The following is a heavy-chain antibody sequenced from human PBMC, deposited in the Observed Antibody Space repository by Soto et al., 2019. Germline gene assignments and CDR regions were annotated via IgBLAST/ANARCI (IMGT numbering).Heavy chain of an antibody. CDR2: ISSSSSYI. V-gene: IGHV3-21*01. CDR3: ARGEAPLGYPPYYFDY. D-gene: IGHD3-16*01. Sequence: EVQLVESGGGLVKPGGSLRLSCAASGFTFSSYSMNWVRQAPGKGLEWVSSISSSSSYIYYADSVKGRFTISRDNAKNSLYLQMNSLRAEDTAVYYCARGEAPLGYPPYYFDYWGQGTLVTVSS. J-gene: IGHJ4*02. CDR1: GFTFSSYS.